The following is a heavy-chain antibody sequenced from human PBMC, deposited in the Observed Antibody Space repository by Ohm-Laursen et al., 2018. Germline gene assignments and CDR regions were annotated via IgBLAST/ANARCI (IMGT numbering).Heavy chain of an antibody. J-gene: IGHJ4*02. CDR1: GFTFSSYW. Sequence: SLRLSCAASGFTFSSYWMHWVRQAPGKGLVWVSRINSDGSSTSYADSVKGRFTISRDNAKNTLYLQMNSLRGDDTAVYYCARAQRLVASANDYWGQGTLVTVSS. CDR3: ARAQRLVASANDY. CDR2: INSDGSST. V-gene: IGHV3-74*01. D-gene: IGHD5-12*01.